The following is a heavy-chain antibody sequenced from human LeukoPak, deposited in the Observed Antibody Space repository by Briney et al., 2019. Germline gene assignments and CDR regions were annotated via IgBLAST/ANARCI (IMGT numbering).Heavy chain of an antibody. CDR1: GGSLSTYY. J-gene: IGHJ5*02. CDR2: IYYSGST. CDR3: ARIASGSRYGWFDP. V-gene: IGHV4-59*01. Sequence: KPSETLSLTCTVPGGSLSTYYWTWIRQPPGKGLEWIGYIYYSGSTNYNPSLKSRVTISVDPSKNQLSLKLTSVTAADTALYFCARIASGSRYGWFDPWGQGTLVTVSS. D-gene: IGHD6-13*01.